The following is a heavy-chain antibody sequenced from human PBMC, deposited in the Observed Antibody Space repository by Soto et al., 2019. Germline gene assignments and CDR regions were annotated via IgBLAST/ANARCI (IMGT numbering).Heavy chain of an antibody. CDR2: IYYSGST. Sequence: SVTLSLTCTVAGGSISSYYWSWIRKHTGKGLEWIGYIYYSGSTNYNPSLKSRVTISVDTSKNQFSLKLSSVTAADTAVYYCARLGYYDFWSGYNWFDPWGQGTLVTVSS. CDR1: GGSISSYY. J-gene: IGHJ5*02. CDR3: ARLGYYDFWSGYNWFDP. V-gene: IGHV4-59*08. D-gene: IGHD3-3*01.